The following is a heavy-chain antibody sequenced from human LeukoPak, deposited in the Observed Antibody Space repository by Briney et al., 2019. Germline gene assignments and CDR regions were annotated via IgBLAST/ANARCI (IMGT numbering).Heavy chain of an antibody. CDR3: ARVVAAAGNNWFDP. CDR1: GGSISSSSYY. Sequence: SETLSLTCTVSGGSISSSSYYWGWIRQPPGKGLEWIGSIYYSGSTYYNPSLKSRVTISVDTSKNQFSLKLNSVTAADTAVYYCARVVAAAGNNWFDPWGQGTLVTVSS. J-gene: IGHJ5*02. D-gene: IGHD6-13*01. CDR2: IYYSGST. V-gene: IGHV4-39*07.